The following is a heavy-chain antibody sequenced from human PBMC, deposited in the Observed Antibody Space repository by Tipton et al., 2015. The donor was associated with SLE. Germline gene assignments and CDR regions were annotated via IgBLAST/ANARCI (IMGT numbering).Heavy chain of an antibody. J-gene: IGHJ4*02. D-gene: IGHD3-22*01. CDR3: ALGTGDSSGYPPD. CDR2: FYYGGDT. V-gene: IGHV4-39*02. Sequence: TLSLTCSVSGDSISSSPYYWGWIRQPPGRGLEWIGNFYYGGDTYYSPSLKGRVTISVDTSNKHFSLRLTSVTAADTAVYFCALGTGDSSGYPPDWGQGVLVTVSS. CDR1: GDSISSSPYY.